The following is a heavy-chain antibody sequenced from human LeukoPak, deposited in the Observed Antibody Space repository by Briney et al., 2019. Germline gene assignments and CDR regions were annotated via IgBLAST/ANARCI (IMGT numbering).Heavy chain of an antibody. Sequence: PSETLSLTCTVSGGSISSYYWSWIRQHPGKGLEWIGYIYHTGITSYNPSLKGRVIMSVDTSMNQVFLRLSSLTAADTAVYYCAASSGVTLGRFWGQGTLVSVSS. CDR3: AASSGVTLGRF. J-gene: IGHJ4*02. CDR2: IYHTGIT. CDR1: GGSISSYY. V-gene: IGHV4-59*06. D-gene: IGHD3-16*01.